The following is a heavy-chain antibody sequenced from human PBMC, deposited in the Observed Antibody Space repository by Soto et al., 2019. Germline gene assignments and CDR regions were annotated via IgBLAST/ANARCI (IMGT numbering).Heavy chain of an antibody. CDR2: IIPIFGTA. CDR1: GGTFSSYA. V-gene: IGHV1-69*13. J-gene: IGHJ6*02. Sequence: GASVKVSCKASGGTFSSYAISWVLQAPGQGLEWMGGIIPIFGTANYAQKFQGRVTITADESTSTAYMELSSLRSEDTAVYYCARAISSEDGMDVWGQGTTVTVS. CDR3: ARAISSEDGMDV.